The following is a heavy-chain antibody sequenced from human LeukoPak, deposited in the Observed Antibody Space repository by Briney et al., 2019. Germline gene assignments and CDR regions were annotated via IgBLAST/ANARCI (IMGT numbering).Heavy chain of an antibody. J-gene: IGHJ4*02. Sequence: GGSLRLSCAASGFTFSSYAMSWVRQAPGKGLEWVSGIGGSGDNTYYADSVKGRFTISRDNSKNTVYLQMNSLRAEDTAVYYCAKVNWCSASCADAWGQGTLVTVSS. V-gene: IGHV3-23*01. CDR1: GFTFSSYA. CDR2: IGGSGDNT. CDR3: AKVNWCSASCADA. D-gene: IGHD2-2*01.